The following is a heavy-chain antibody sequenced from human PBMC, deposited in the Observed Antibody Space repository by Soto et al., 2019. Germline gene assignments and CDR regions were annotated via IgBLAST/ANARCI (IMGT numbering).Heavy chain of an antibody. Sequence: QVQLVESGGGVVQPGKSLRLSCAASGFTFSSYAMHWARQAPGKGLEWVTVISIRGGDEYYAESVRGRFTISRDDSKNTLKRQMYSLRVEDTAVDYGASGTILPRQHLDYWGQGTLVTVSS. CDR3: ASGTILPRQHLDY. CDR2: ISIRGGDE. CDR1: GFTFSSYA. D-gene: IGHD1-1*01. J-gene: IGHJ4*02. V-gene: IGHV3-30*03.